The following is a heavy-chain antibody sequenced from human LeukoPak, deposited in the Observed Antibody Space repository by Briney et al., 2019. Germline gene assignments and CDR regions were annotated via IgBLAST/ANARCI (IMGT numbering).Heavy chain of an antibody. CDR1: GGTFSSYA. CDR2: INPNSGGT. CDR3: AREANWGLSAPLDY. D-gene: IGHD7-27*01. V-gene: IGHV1-2*02. Sequence: ASVKVSCKASGGTFSSYAISWVRQAPGQGLEWMGWINPNSGGTNYAQKFQGRVTMIRDTSISTAYMELSRLRSDDTAVYYCAREANWGLSAPLDYWGQGTLVTVSS. J-gene: IGHJ4*02.